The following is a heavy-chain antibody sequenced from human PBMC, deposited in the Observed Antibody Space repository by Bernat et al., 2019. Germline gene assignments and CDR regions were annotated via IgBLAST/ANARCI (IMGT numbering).Heavy chain of an antibody. V-gene: IGHV3-23*01. CDR2: ISDSGANR. CDR3: AKDPQYETTL. CDR1: GFTFSAYA. J-gene: IGHJ3*01. Sequence: EAHLLESGGDSGQPGGSLRLSCEASGFTFSAYAMTWVRQAPGKGLEWVSTISDSGANRHYTDSVEGRFIISRDNSRNTLYLQMHSLRVEDAAIYYCAKDPQYETTLWGQGTMVIVSS. D-gene: IGHD4-11*01.